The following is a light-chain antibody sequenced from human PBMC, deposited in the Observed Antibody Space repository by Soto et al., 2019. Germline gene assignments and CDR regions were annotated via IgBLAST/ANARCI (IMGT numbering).Light chain of an antibody. CDR3: EPWDSNIHGV. J-gene: IGLJ3*02. CDR2: LEGSGSY. Sequence: QLVLTQSSSASASLGSSVKLTCTLSSGHSSYIIAWHQQQPGKAPRYLMKLEGSGSYNKGSGVPDRFSGSSSGADRYLTISNLQFEDEDDYYCEPWDSNIHGVFGGGTKLTVL. CDR1: SGHSSYI. V-gene: IGLV4-60*02.